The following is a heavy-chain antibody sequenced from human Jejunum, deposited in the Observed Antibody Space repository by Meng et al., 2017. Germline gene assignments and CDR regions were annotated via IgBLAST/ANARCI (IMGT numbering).Heavy chain of an antibody. Sequence: QVRLQESGPGLVKPSGTLSLTCAVSGASISRTNWWSWVRQPPGKGLEWIGKIDPSESTHYNPSLKGRVTISADRSKNQFSLRLTSVTAADTAIYYCARAYCTDVSCHDFFDSWGQGTLVTVSS. J-gene: IGHJ4*02. V-gene: IGHV4-4*02. CDR3: ARAYCTDVSCHDFFDS. D-gene: IGHD2-8*01. CDR2: IDPSEST. CDR1: GASISRTNW.